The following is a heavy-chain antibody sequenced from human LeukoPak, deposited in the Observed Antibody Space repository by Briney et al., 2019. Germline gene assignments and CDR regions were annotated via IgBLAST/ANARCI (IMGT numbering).Heavy chain of an antibody. Sequence: PSETLSLTCTVSGDSITNSYWAWLRQSPGKGLEWIGHTYHSGSSTYHPSLKSRVSMLVDTSTNQLFLNLTSVTAADTAVYYCARRVVAAHNWFDPWGQGTLVTVSS. CDR2: TYHSGSS. D-gene: IGHD2-15*01. CDR1: GDSITNSY. J-gene: IGHJ5*02. CDR3: ARRVVAAHNWFDP. V-gene: IGHV4-59*01.